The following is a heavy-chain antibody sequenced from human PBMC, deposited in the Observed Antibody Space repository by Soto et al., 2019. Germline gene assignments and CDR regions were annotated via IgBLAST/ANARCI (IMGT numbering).Heavy chain of an antibody. Sequence: GGSLSLSSAASGLTFSSYAMSWVRQAPGKGLEWVSAISAGGGSTYYADSVKGRFTISRDNSKNTLDLQMNSLRAEDTAVYYCVKDFGYDILTGPDDYWGQGTLVTVSS. CDR3: VKDFGYDILTGPDDY. D-gene: IGHD3-9*01. CDR2: ISAGGGST. J-gene: IGHJ4*02. V-gene: IGHV3-23*01. CDR1: GLTFSSYA.